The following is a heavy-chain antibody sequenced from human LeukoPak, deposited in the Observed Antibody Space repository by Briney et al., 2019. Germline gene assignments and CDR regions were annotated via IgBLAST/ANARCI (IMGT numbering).Heavy chain of an antibody. CDR2: IYYSGST. CDR1: GGSISSYY. D-gene: IGHD2-2*01. CDR3: ARHRIVVVVPAAIGWHFDY. J-gene: IGHJ4*02. V-gene: IGHV4-59*08. Sequence: PSETLSLTCTVSGGSISSYYWSWIRQPPGKGLEWIGYIYYSGSTNYNPSLKSRVTISVDTSKNQFSLKLSSVTAADTAVYYCARHRIVVVVPAAIGWHFDYWGQGTLVTVSS.